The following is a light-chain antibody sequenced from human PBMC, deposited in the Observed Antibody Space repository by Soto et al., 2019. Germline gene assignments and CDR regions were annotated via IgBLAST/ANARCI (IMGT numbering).Light chain of an antibody. Sequence: QSALTQPASVSGAPGQRVTISCTGSSSNIGAGYDVHWYQQLPGTAPKLLIYDNSYRPSGVPDRFSGSKSGTSASLAITGLQAEDEADYYCQSYDSSLSAYVFGAGTKVTVL. J-gene: IGLJ1*01. CDR1: SSNIGAGYD. CDR3: QSYDSSLSAYV. CDR2: DNS. V-gene: IGLV1-40*01.